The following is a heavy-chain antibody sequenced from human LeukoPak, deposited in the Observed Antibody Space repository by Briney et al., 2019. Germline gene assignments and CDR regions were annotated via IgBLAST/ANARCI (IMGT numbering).Heavy chain of an antibody. CDR3: AKDQDGYSSGWYLDY. D-gene: IGHD6-19*01. J-gene: IGHJ4*02. V-gene: IGHV3-23*01. CDR2: ISGSGGST. Sequence: PGGSLRLSCAASGFTFSSYAMSWVRQAPGKGLEWVSAISGSGGSTYYADSVKGRFTISRDNSKNTLYLQMNSLRAEDTAAYYCAKDQDGYSSGWYLDYWGQGTLVTVSS. CDR1: GFTFSSYA.